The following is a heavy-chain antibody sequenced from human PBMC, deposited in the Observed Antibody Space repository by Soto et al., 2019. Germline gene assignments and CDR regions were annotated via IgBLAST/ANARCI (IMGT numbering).Heavy chain of an antibody. J-gene: IGHJ4*02. CDR1: GFTFSSYG. Sequence: QVQLVESGGGVVQPGRSLRLSCAASGFTFSSYGMHWVRQAPGKGLEWVAVISYDGSNKYYADSVTGRFTISRDNSKNTLYLQMNSLRAEDTAVYYCAKVQARYCSGGSCYSFDYWGQGTLVTVSS. V-gene: IGHV3-30*18. CDR3: AKVQARYCSGGSCYSFDY. CDR2: ISYDGSNK. D-gene: IGHD2-15*01.